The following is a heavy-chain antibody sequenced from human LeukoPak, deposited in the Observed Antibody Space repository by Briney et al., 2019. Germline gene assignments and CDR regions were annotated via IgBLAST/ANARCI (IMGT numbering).Heavy chain of an antibody. J-gene: IGHJ4*02. Sequence: ASVKVSCKVSGYTLTELSMHWVRQAPGKGLEWMGGFDPEDGETIYAQKFQGRVTMTEDTSTDTAYMELSRLRSEDTAVYYCATDGGMVGATGGWDFDYWGQGTLVTVSS. D-gene: IGHD1-26*01. CDR3: ATDGGMVGATGGWDFDY. CDR2: FDPEDGET. CDR1: GYTLTELS. V-gene: IGHV1-24*01.